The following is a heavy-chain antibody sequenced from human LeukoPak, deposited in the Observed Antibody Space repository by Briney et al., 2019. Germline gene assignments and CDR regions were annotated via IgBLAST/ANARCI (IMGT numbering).Heavy chain of an antibody. D-gene: IGHD6-19*01. V-gene: IGHV1-24*01. J-gene: IGHJ4*02. CDR2: FDREEGET. Sequence: GASVKVSCKVSGYTLTELSMHWVRQAPGKGLEWMGGFDREEGETIYAQKFQGRVTMTEDTSTDTAYMELSSLRSEDTAVYYCATEKSIGNGWTGAFDYWGQGTLVPVSS. CDR3: ATEKSIGNGWTGAFDY. CDR1: GYTLTELS.